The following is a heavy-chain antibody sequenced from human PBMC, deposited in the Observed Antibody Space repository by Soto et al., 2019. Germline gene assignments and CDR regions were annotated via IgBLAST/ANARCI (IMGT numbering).Heavy chain of an antibody. J-gene: IGHJ6*03. V-gene: IGHV1-18*01. CDR3: ARAVVVSAPYYYMDV. CDR1: GYPFTSYG. CDR2: ISGYNGKT. Sequence: QVHLLQSGPELKKPGASVKVSCKASGYPFTSYGVSWVRQAPGQGLAWMGWISGYNGKTNYAQKLQGRVTMTTDTSTNTAYMELRSLRSGDTAVYYCARAVVVSAPYYYMDVWGTGTTVTVSS. D-gene: IGHD2-15*01.